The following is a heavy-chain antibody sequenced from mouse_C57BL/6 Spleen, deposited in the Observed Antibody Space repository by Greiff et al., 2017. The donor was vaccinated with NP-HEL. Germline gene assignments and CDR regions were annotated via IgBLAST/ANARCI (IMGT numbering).Heavy chain of an antibody. D-gene: IGHD1-1*01. Sequence: QVQLQQSGAELARPGASVKLSCKASGYTFTRYGISWVQQRTGQGLEWIGEIYPRSGNTYYNETFKGTATMTGDKSSSTAYMELRSLTSEDSAVYFCARGNIITTVVGDYWGQGTTLTVSS. CDR1: GYTFTRYG. J-gene: IGHJ2*01. V-gene: IGHV1-81*01. CDR2: IYPRSGNT. CDR3: ARGNIITTVVGDY.